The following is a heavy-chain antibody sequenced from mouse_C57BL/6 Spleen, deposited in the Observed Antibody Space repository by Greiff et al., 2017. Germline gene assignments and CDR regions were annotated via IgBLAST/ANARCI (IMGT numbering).Heavy chain of an antibody. CDR3: ARGRVYFDY. Sequence: EVKLMESGGGLVKPGGSLKLSCAASGFTFSSSAMSWVRQTPEKRLEWVATISDGGSYTYYPDNVKGRFTISRDNAKNNLYLQMSHLKSEDTAMYYCARGRVYFDYWGQGTTLTVSS. CDR1: GFTFSSSA. J-gene: IGHJ2*01. CDR2: ISDGGSYT. V-gene: IGHV5-4*03.